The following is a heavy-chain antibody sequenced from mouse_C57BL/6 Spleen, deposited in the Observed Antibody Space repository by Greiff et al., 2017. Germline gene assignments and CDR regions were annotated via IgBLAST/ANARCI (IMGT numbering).Heavy chain of an antibody. Sequence: VQLQQSGTELVKPGASVKLSCKASGYTFTSYWMHWVKQRPGQGLEWIGNINPSNGGTNYNEKFKSKATLTVDKSSSTAYMQLSILTSEDSAVYYCARSGSSYVAWFAYWGQGTLVTVSA. D-gene: IGHD1-1*01. CDR2: INPSNGGT. V-gene: IGHV1-53*01. CDR1: GYTFTSYW. J-gene: IGHJ3*01. CDR3: ARSGSSYVAWFAY.